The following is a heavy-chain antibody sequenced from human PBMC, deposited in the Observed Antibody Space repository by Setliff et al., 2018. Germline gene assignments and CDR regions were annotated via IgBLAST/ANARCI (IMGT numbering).Heavy chain of an antibody. CDR2: IYHSGST. Sequence: PSETLSLTCAVSGYSISSAYYWGWIRQPPGKGLEWIGSIYHSGSTYYNPSLKSRLTISVDTSKNQFSLKLSSVTAADTAVYYCARTRGSSGWLNWFDPWGQGTLVTVSS. CDR1: GYSISSAYY. V-gene: IGHV4-38-2*01. J-gene: IGHJ5*02. D-gene: IGHD6-19*01. CDR3: ARTRGSSGWLNWFDP.